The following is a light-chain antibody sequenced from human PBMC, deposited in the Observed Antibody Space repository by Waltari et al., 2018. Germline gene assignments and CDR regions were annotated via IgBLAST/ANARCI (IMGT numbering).Light chain of an antibody. CDR1: SSDVGGYNS. CDR3: SSYTPRSTLV. Sequence: QSALTQPASVSGSPGQSITISCTGASSDVGGYNSVSWYQQHPGEVPKLMIYGVSNRPSGVSNRFSGSKSGNTASLTISGLQADDEADYYCSSYTPRSTLVFGGGTKLTVL. CDR2: GVS. J-gene: IGLJ2*01. V-gene: IGLV2-14*01.